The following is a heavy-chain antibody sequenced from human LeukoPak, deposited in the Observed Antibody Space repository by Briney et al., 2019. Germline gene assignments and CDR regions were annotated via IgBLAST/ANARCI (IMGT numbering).Heavy chain of an antibody. Sequence: PGGSLRLSCAASGFTFSSYWMSWVRQAPGKGLEWVANIKQDGSEKYYVDSVKGRFTISRDNAKNSLYLQMNSLRAEDTAVYYCAGKQGSGSLRPLDYWGQGTLVTVSS. CDR3: AGKQGSGSLRPLDY. D-gene: IGHD3-10*01. CDR1: GFTFSSYW. V-gene: IGHV3-7*03. CDR2: IKQDGSEK. J-gene: IGHJ4*02.